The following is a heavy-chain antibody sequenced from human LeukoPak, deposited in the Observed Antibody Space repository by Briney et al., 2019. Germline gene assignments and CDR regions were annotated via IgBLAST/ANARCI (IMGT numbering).Heavy chain of an antibody. CDR2: ININSGGI. CDR3: ARDRDGGVGTIDY. CDR1: GYTFIDYW. V-gene: IGHV1-2*06. Sequence: GASVKVSCKASGYTFIDYWIHWVRQAPGQGLEWMGRININSGGINYAEKFQGRVTMTGATSISTAYMELSRLRFDDTAVYYCARDRDGGVGTIDYWGQGTLVPVSS. D-gene: IGHD3-3*01. J-gene: IGHJ4*02.